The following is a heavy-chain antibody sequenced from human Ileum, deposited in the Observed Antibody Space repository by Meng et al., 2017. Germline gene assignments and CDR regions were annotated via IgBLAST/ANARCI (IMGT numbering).Heavy chain of an antibody. Sequence: QLPLQGSGPGLVKPSETLSLTCTVSGDSLSSGNYYWGWIRQPPGKGLEWIGSLYYNGNTYYNPSLRSRVTISIDTSKNQFSLKLNSVTAADTAVYYCGKAPHYWGQGTLVTVSS. CDR3: GKAPHY. V-gene: IGHV4-39*07. CDR2: LYYNGNT. J-gene: IGHJ4*02. CDR1: GDSLSSGNYY.